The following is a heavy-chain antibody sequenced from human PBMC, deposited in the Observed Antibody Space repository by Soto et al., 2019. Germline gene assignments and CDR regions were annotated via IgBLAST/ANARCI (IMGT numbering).Heavy chain of an antibody. Sequence: QVQLVQSGAEVKKPGASVKVSCKASGYTFTSYYMHWVRQAPGQGLEWMGIINPSGGSTSYAQKFQGRVTMTRDTSTSTVYMELSSLRSEDTAVYYCARDPLSVAVAGPFDYWGQGTLVTVSS. CDR2: INPSGGST. D-gene: IGHD6-19*01. J-gene: IGHJ4*02. CDR3: ARDPLSVAVAGPFDY. V-gene: IGHV1-46*03. CDR1: GYTFTSYY.